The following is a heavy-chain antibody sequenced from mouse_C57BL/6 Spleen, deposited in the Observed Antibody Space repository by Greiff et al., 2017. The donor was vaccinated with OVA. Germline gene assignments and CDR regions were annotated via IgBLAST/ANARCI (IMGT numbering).Heavy chain of an antibody. D-gene: IGHD4-1*01. J-gene: IGHJ2*01. V-gene: IGHV1-80*01. CDR3: ARWGTGSYFDY. CDR1: GYAFSSYW. Sequence: QVQLKQSGAELVKPGASVKISCKASGYAFSSYWMNWVKQRPGKGLEWIGQIYPGDGDTNYNGKFKGKATLTADKSSSTAYMQLSSLTSEDSAVYFCARWGTGSYFDYWGQGTTLTVSS. CDR2: IYPGDGDT.